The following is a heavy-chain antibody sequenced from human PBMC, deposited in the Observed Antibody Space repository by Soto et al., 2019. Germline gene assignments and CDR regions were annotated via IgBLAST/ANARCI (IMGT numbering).Heavy chain of an antibody. Sequence: QVQLVESGGGVVQPGRSLRLSCAASGFTFSSYGMHWVRQAPGKGLEWVAVISYDGSNKYYADSVKGRFTISRDNSKNTLYLQMNSLRAEDTAVYYCAKVAGRNSGSYYYYGMDVWGQGTTVTVSS. V-gene: IGHV3-30*18. CDR1: GFTFSSYG. CDR3: AKVAGRNSGSYYYYGMDV. D-gene: IGHD1-26*01. CDR2: ISYDGSNK. J-gene: IGHJ6*02.